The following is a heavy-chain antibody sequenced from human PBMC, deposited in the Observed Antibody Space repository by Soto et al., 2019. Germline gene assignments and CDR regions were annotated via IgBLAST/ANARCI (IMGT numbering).Heavy chain of an antibody. CDR2: ISAYNGNT. Sequence: QVQLVQSGAEVKKPGASVKVSCKASGYTFTSYGISWVRQAPGQGLEWMGWISAYNGNTNYAQRLQGRVTMTTDTSTSRLYMELRSLRSDDTAVYYCARDVRGHYYYYGMDVWGQGTTVTVS. J-gene: IGHJ6*02. V-gene: IGHV1-18*01. CDR1: GYTFTSYG. CDR3: ARDVRGHYYYYGMDV. D-gene: IGHD5-12*01.